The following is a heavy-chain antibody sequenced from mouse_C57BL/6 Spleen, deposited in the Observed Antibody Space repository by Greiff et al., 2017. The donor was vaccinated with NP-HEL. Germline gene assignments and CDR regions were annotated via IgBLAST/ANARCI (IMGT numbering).Heavy chain of an antibody. CDR3: ARGGLLREYFDY. V-gene: IGHV1-82*01. D-gene: IGHD2-3*01. CDR1: GYAFSSSW. CDR2: IYPGDGDT. J-gene: IGHJ2*01. Sequence: QVQLQQSGPELVKPGASVKISCKASGYAFSSSWMNWVKQRPGKGLEWIGRIYPGDGDTNYNGKFKGKATLTADKSSSTAYMQLSSLTSEDSAVYFCARGGLLREYFDYWGQGTTLTVSS.